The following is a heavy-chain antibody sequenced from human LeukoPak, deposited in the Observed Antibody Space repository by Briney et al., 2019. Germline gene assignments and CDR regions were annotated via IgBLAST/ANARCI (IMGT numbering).Heavy chain of an antibody. V-gene: IGHV3-13*01. J-gene: IGHJ6*02. CDR3: TLSYGRGFNYYYGMDV. CDR1: GFTFSSYD. Sequence: GGSLRHSCEASGFTFSSYDMHWVRQVTGRGLEWVSAIDSVSNTYYPGSVKGRFTISRENAKNSVYLQMNSLRAGDTAVYYCTLSYGRGFNYYYGMDVWGQGTTVTVSS. D-gene: IGHD5-18*01. CDR2: IDSVSNT.